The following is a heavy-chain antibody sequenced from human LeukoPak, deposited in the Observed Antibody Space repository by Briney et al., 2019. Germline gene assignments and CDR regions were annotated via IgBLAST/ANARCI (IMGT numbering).Heavy chain of an antibody. CDR2: ISNDGSNK. V-gene: IGHV3-30*18. Sequence: PGRSLRLSCAASGFTFSSYGMHWVRQAPGKGLEWVAVISNDGSNKFYADSVKGRFTISRDNSKNTLYLQMNSLRAEDTAVYYCAKDRQLFMMVVVSTFDYWGQGTLVTVSS. CDR1: GFTFSSYG. J-gene: IGHJ4*02. CDR3: AKDRQLFMMVVVSTFDY. D-gene: IGHD3-22*01.